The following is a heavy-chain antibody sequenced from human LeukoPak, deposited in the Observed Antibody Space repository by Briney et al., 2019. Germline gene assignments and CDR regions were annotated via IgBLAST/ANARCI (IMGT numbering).Heavy chain of an antibody. Sequence: GASVKVSCKASGGTFSSYATSWVRQAPGQGLEWMGGIIPIFGTANYAQKFQGRVTITTDESTSTAYMELSSLRSEDTAVYYCARGGSYDFWSGNYYYYMDVWGKGTTVTVSS. D-gene: IGHD3-3*01. V-gene: IGHV1-69*05. CDR1: GGTFSSYA. CDR2: IIPIFGTA. J-gene: IGHJ6*03. CDR3: ARGGSYDFWSGNYYYYMDV.